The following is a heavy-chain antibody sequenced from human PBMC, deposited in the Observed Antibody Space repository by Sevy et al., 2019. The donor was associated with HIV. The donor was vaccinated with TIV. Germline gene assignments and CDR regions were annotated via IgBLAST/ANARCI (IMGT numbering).Heavy chain of an antibody. Sequence: GGSLRLSCTGSGFTFGDYAMSWFGQAPGMGLEWVGFIRSKDYGGATEYAASVKGRFTISRDDSKSIADLQMNSLKTEDTAVYYCTRGYYYDSSGYSDYWGQGTLVTVSS. CDR2: IRSKDYGGAT. J-gene: IGHJ4*02. V-gene: IGHV3-49*03. CDR3: TRGYYYDSSGYSDY. CDR1: GFTFGDYA. D-gene: IGHD3-22*01.